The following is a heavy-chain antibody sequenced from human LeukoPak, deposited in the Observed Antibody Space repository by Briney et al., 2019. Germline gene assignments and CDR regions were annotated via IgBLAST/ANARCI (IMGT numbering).Heavy chain of an antibody. J-gene: IGHJ6*02. CDR2: INPNSGGT. V-gene: IGHV1-2*02. Sequence: ASVKVSCKASGYTFYGYYMHWVRQAPGQGLEWMGWINPNSGGTNYAQKFQGRVTMTRDTSISTAYMELSRLRSDDTAVYYCTRAPYGSGSYYYYYYYGMDVWGQGTTVTVSS. CDR3: TRAPYGSGSYYYYYYYGMDV. CDR1: GYTFYGYY. D-gene: IGHD3-10*01.